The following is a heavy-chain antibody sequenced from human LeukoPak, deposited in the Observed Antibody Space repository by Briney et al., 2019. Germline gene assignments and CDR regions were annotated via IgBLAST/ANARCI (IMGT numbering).Heavy chain of an antibody. CDR1: GGSISSRSYY. V-gene: IGHV4-39*01. CDR3: ARYVVYGSGKYYFDY. D-gene: IGHD3-10*01. J-gene: IGHJ4*02. Sequence: SETLSLTCTVSGGSISSRSYYWGWLRQPPGKGLEWIASIFYSGSTYHNPSLKSRVTISVDTSENQFSLKLSSVTAADTAVYYCARYVVYGSGKYYFDYWGQGTLVTVSS. CDR2: IFYSGST.